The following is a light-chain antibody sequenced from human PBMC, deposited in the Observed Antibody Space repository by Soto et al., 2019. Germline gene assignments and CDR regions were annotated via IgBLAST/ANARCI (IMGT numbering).Light chain of an antibody. V-gene: IGKV1-5*03. J-gene: IGKJ1*01. CDR2: KAS. CDR3: QQYNSYSWT. Sequence: DIQMTQSPSTLSASVGDRVTITCRASQSISSWLAWYQQKPGKAPKLLIYKASSLESGVSSRFSGSGSGTDFTLTISSLQPDDFATYYCQQYNSYSWTFGQGTKVEIK. CDR1: QSISSW.